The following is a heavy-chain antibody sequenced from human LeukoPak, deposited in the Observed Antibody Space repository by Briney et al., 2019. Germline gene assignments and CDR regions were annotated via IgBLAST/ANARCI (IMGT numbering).Heavy chain of an antibody. Sequence: GESLKISCKGSGYSFTTYWIAWVRQMPGKGLEWMGIIYPADSETRYSPSFQGQVTISADKSISTAYLQWSSLKASDTAMYHCATTSGYSSSSHAFDIWGQGTMVTVSS. D-gene: IGHD6-6*01. CDR2: IYPADSET. V-gene: IGHV5-51*01. CDR1: GYSFTTYW. CDR3: ATTSGYSSSSHAFDI. J-gene: IGHJ3*02.